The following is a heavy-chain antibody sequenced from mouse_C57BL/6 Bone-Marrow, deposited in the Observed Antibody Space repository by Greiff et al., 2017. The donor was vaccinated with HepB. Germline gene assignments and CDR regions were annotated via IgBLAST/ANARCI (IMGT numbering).Heavy chain of an antibody. CDR3: ARITTVDYFDY. D-gene: IGHD1-1*01. CDR1: GYTFTSYW. CDR2: IDPSDSYT. J-gene: IGHJ2*01. V-gene: IGHV1-50*01. Sequence: QVQLQQPGGELVKPGASVKLSCKASGYTFTSYWMQWVKQRPGQGLEWIGEIDPSDSYTNYNQKFKGKATLTVDTSSSTAYMQLSSLTSEDSAVYYCARITTVDYFDYWGQGTTLTVSS.